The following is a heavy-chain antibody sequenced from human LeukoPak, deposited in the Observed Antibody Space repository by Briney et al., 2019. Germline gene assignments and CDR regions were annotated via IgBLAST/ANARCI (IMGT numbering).Heavy chain of an antibody. CDR3: AKGGSITVMVVTPDAFDI. D-gene: IGHD3-22*01. CDR1: GFTFSSYW. Sequence: GGSLRLSCAASGFTFSSYWMHWVRQAPGKGLVWVSRISSDGSSTSYADSVKGRLSISRDNAKNTLYLQMNSLRGDDTAVYYCAKGGSITVMVVTPDAFDIWGQGTMVTVSS. J-gene: IGHJ3*02. CDR2: ISSDGSST. V-gene: IGHV3-74*01.